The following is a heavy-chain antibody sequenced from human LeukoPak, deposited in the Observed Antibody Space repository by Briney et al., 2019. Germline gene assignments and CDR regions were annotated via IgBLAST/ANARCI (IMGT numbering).Heavy chain of an antibody. CDR1: GLTFSSYA. CDR3: SRNWGSDNWFDP. V-gene: IGHV3-23*01. J-gene: IGHJ5*02. D-gene: IGHD7-27*01. CDR2: ISGSSGHT. Sequence: GGSLRLSCAASGLTFSSYAMSWVRQAPGKGLEWVSAISGSSGHTYYADSVKGRFTISRDNSKNTLYLQMNSLRAEDTALYYCSRNWGSDNWFDPWGQGTLVTVSS.